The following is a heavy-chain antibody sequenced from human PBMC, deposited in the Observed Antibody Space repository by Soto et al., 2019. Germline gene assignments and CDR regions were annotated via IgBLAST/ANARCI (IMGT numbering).Heavy chain of an antibody. CDR2: IKQGGSST. Sequence: PGGSLRLSCAASGFTFSSYGMHWVRQAPGKGLEWVATIKQGGSSTYYADSVKGRFTISRDNSKNTLYLQMNSLRAEDTAVYYCAKVGNGGYYGSGSYPSAFDIWGQGTMVTVSS. V-gene: IGHV3-30*02. D-gene: IGHD3-10*01. CDR3: AKVGNGGYYGSGSYPSAFDI. CDR1: GFTFSSYG. J-gene: IGHJ3*02.